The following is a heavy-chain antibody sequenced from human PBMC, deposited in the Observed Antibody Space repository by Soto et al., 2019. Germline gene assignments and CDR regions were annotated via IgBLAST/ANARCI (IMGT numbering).Heavy chain of an antibody. CDR3: TLGSSSAETFDI. D-gene: IGHD6-6*01. CDR2: ILPMLDIT. V-gene: IGHV1-69*02. Sequence: QVQLVQSGAEVKKPGSSVKVSCKASGGTFSTYTIIWVRQAPGQGLEWMGRILPMLDITNSAQRSQGRVTITADKTTSTAYLELSSLRSEDTAVYYCTLGSSSAETFDIWGRGTMVTVSS. J-gene: IGHJ3*02. CDR1: GGTFSTYT.